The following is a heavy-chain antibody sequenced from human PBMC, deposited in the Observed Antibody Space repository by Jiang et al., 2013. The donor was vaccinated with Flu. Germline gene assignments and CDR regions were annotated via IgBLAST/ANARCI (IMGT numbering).Heavy chain of an antibody. CDR1: GFSLSTSGMG. V-gene: IGHV2-5*01. D-gene: IGHD3-3*01. CDR3: AHRRDFWNVPSPKYYYAMDI. Sequence: PTQTLTLTCTFSGFSLSTSGMGVGWIRQPPGKALEWLALIYWNDDKRYNPSLKSRLTITKDTSKNQVVLTMTNMDPVDTATYYCAHRRDFWNVPSPKYYYAMDIWG. CDR2: IYWNDDK. J-gene: IGHJ6*02.